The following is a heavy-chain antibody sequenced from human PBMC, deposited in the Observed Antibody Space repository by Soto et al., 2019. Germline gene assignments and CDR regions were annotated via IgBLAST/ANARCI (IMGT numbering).Heavy chain of an antibody. CDR3: ARHGSTAALLRYYYYGMDV. CDR1: GYSFTSYG. CDR2: IDPSDSYT. J-gene: IGHJ6*02. V-gene: IGHV5-10-1*01. Sequence: PXESLKISCKGCGYSFTSYGISWVRQMPGKGLEWMGRIDPSDSYTNYSPSFQGHVTISADKSISTAYLQWSSLKASDTAMYYCARHGSTAALLRYYYYGMDVWGQGTTVTVSS. D-gene: IGHD6-6*01.